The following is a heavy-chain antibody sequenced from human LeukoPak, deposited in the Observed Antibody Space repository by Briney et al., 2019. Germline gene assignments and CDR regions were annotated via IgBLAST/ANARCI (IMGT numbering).Heavy chain of an antibody. CDR3: ARKCSSGSYTKVDAFDI. J-gene: IGHJ3*02. D-gene: IGHD1-26*01. CDR1: GGTFSSYA. CDR2: IIPILGIA. V-gene: IGHV1-69*04. Sequence: SVKVSCKASGGTFSSYAISWVRQAPGQGLEWMGRIIPILGIANYAQKFQGRVTITADKSTSTAYMELSSLRSEDTAVYYCARKCSSGSYTKVDAFDIWGQGTMVTVSS.